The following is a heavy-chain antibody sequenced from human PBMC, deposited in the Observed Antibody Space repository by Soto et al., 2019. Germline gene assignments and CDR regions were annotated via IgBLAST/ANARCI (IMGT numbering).Heavy chain of an antibody. CDR2: IYYSGST. D-gene: IGHD3-3*01. CDR3: AREAVRFLEWSEDAFDI. V-gene: IGHV4-31*11. CDR1: GGSISSGGYY. Sequence: TLSLTCGVSGGSISSGGYYWSWIRQHPGKGLEWIGYIYYSGSTHYNPSLKSRVTISVDTSKNQFSLKLSSVTAADTAVYYCAREAVRFLEWSEDAFDIWGQGTMVTVSS. J-gene: IGHJ3*02.